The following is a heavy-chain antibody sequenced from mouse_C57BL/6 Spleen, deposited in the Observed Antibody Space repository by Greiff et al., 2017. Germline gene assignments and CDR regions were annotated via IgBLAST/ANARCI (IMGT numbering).Heavy chain of an antibody. V-gene: IGHV1-64*01. CDR3: ARGDSSGYDAMDY. D-gene: IGHD3-2*02. CDR2: IHPNSGST. CDR1: GYTFTSYW. Sequence: QVQLQQPGAELVKPGASVKLSCKASGYTFTSYWMHWVKQRPGQGLEWIGMIHPNSGSTNYNEKFESKATLTVDKSSSTAYMQLSSLTSEDSAVYYCARGDSSGYDAMDYWGQGTSVTVSS. J-gene: IGHJ4*01.